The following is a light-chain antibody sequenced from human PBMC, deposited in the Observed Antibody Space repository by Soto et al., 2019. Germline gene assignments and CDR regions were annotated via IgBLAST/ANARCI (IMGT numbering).Light chain of an antibody. CDR1: STDADNYNY. Sequence: QSVLTQPPSASGSPGQSVTISCTGTSTDADNYNYVSWYQQYPGKAPKLIIYDVSERPSGVPDRFSGSKSGNTASRTVSGLQAEDEATYHCSSYGGSNTVVFGGGTKLTVL. CDR3: SSYGGSNTVV. J-gene: IGLJ2*01. CDR2: DVS. V-gene: IGLV2-8*01.